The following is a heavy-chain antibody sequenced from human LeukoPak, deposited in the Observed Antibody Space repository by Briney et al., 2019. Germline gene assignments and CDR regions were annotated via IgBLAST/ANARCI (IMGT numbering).Heavy chain of an antibody. J-gene: IGHJ4*02. CDR1: GGSISSSSYY. CDR3: ARDGI. CDR2: IYYSGST. V-gene: IGHV4-39*07. Sequence: SETLSLTCTVSGGSISSSSYYWGWIRQPPGKGLEWIGSIYYSGSTYYNPSLKSRITISVDTSKNQFSLKLSSVTAADTAVYYCARDGIWGQGTLVTVSS. D-gene: IGHD1-14*01.